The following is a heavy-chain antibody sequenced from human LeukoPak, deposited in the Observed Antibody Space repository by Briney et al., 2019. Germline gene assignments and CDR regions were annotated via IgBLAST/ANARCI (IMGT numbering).Heavy chain of an antibody. Sequence: ASVKVSCKASGYTFTGYYMHWVRQAPGQGLEWMGRINPNSGGTNYAQKFQDRVTMTRDTSISTAYMELSRLRSDDTAVYYCARTRRYCSGGSCQWFDYWGQGTLVTVSS. CDR2: INPNSGGT. CDR1: GYTFTGYY. D-gene: IGHD2-15*01. CDR3: ARTRRYCSGGSCQWFDY. V-gene: IGHV1-2*06. J-gene: IGHJ4*02.